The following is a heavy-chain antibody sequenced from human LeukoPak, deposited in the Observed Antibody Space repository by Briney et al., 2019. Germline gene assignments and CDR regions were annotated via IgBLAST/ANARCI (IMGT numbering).Heavy chain of an antibody. V-gene: IGHV3-48*02. J-gene: IGHJ3*02. CDR1: GFTVSSNY. CDR3: AREGPDAFDI. Sequence: PGGSLRLSCAASGFTVSSNYMSWVRQAPGKGLEWVSYISSSSSTIYYADSVKGRFTISRDNAKNSLYLQMNSLRDEDTAVYYCAREGPDAFDIWGQGTMVTVSS. CDR2: ISSSSSTI.